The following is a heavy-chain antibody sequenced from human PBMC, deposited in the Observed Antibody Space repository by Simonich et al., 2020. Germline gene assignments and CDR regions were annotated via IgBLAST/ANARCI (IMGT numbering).Heavy chain of an antibody. J-gene: IGHJ3*02. CDR2: ITHNRGGT. V-gene: IGHV1-2*02. Sequence: QVQLVQSGAEVKKPGASVKVSCKASGYTFTGYYMHWVRQAPGQGLEWMGWITHNRGGTKYAQKFKGRVTMTRDTSISTAYMELSRLRSDDTAVYYGARGPRWTGDDAFDIWGQGTMVTVSS. D-gene: IGHD7-27*01. CDR1: GYTFTGYY. CDR3: ARGPRWTGDDAFDI.